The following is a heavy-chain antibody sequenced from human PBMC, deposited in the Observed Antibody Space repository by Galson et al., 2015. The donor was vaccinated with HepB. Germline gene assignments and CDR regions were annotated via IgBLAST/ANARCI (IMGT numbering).Heavy chain of an antibody. D-gene: IGHD5-18*01. J-gene: IGHJ6*03. CDR1: GFTFSSYT. Sequence: SLRLSCAASGFTFSSYTMNWVRQAPGKGLEWVSSISGSSNYIYYADSLKGRFTISRDNAKNSLYLQMNSLRAEDTAVYFCARDTDTVMAPYYYYYYMDVWGKGTTVTVSS. CDR2: ISGSSNYI. V-gene: IGHV3-21*01. CDR3: ARDTDTVMAPYYYYYYMDV.